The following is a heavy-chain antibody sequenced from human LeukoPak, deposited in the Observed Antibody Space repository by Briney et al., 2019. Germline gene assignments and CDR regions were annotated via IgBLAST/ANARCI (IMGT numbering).Heavy chain of an antibody. CDR1: GGSISSGDYY. D-gene: IGHD2-2*01. CDR3: AREGEDIVVVPAAMSGWFDP. CDR2: IYYSGST. V-gene: IGHV4-30-4*08. J-gene: IGHJ5*02. Sequence: PSETLSLTCTVSGGSISSGDYYWIWIRQPLGKGLEWIGYIYYSGSTYYNPSLKSRVTISVDTSKNQFSLKLSSVTAADTAVYYCAREGEDIVVVPAAMSGWFDPWGQGTLVTVSS.